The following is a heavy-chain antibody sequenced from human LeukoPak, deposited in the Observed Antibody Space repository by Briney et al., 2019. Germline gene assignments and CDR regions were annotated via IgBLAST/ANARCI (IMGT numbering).Heavy chain of an antibody. V-gene: IGHV3-72*01. J-gene: IGHJ4*02. CDR1: GFTFSSYW. CDR3: TSFDS. Sequence: PGGSLRLSCAASGFTFSSYWMSWVRQAPGKGLDWVGRIRNKASGYTTEYAASVKGRFIISRDDSKNSLYLQMNSLRIEDTAVYYCTSFDSWGQGTLVTVSS. CDR2: IRNKASGYTT.